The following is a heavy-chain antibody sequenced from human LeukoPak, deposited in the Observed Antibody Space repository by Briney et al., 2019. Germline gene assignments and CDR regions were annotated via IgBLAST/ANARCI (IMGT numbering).Heavy chain of an antibody. CDR2: VYTSGST. V-gene: IGHV4-61*02. CDR3: ASLYCSGGSCYHDGYWFDP. CDR1: GASISSGSYY. J-gene: IGHJ5*02. Sequence: KPSETLSLTCTVSGASISSGSYYWSWIRQPAGKGLEWIGRVYTSGSTNYNPSLKSRVTISVDTSKNQFSLKLSSVTAADTAVYYCASLYCSGGSCYHDGYWFDPWGQGTLVTVSS. D-gene: IGHD2-15*01.